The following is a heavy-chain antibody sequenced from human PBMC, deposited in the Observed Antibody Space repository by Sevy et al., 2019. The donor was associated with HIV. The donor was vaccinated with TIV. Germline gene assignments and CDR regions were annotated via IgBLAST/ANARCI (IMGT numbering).Heavy chain of an antibody. CDR1: GYTFTGDY. CDR2: VFPNSGGT. Sequence: ASVKVSCKASGYTFTGDYLHWVRQAPGHGLEWMGRVFPNSGGTNYAQKFQGRVTMNRDTSISTAYMELSRLRSDDTAVYYCARDGGGGTTNSGMDVWGQGTTVTVSS. J-gene: IGHJ6*02. D-gene: IGHD1-7*01. V-gene: IGHV1-2*06. CDR3: ARDGGGGTTNSGMDV.